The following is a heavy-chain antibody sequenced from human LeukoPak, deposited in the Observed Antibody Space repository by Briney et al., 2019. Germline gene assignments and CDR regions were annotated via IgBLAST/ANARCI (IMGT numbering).Heavy chain of an antibody. V-gene: IGHV3-23*01. J-gene: IGHJ5*02. CDR1: GFTFSSYA. CDR3: ALLYLDNWFDP. CDR2: ISGSGGST. Sequence: GGSLRLSCAASGFTFSSYAMSWVRQAPGKGLEWVSAISGSGGSTYYADSVKGRFTISRDNSKNTLYLQMNSLRAEDAAVYYCALLYLDNWFDPWGQGTLVTVSS.